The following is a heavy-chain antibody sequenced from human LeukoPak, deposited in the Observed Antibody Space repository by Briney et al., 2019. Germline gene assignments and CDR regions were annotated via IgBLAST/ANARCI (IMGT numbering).Heavy chain of an antibody. J-gene: IGHJ4*02. CDR2: IRYDGSNK. V-gene: IGHV3-30*02. D-gene: IGHD1-7*01. CDR1: GFIFSTYG. CDR3: AKPVAGTAPQPLDY. Sequence: PGGSLRLSCAASGFIFSTYGMHWVRQAPGKGLEWVAFIRYDGSNKYYADSVKGRFTISRDNSKNTLYLQMNSLRAEDTTVYYCAKPVAGTAPQPLDYWGQGTLVTVSS.